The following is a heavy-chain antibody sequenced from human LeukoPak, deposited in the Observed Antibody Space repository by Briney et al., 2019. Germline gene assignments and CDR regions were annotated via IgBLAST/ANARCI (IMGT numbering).Heavy chain of an antibody. Sequence: GRSLRLSCAASGFTFDDYAMHWVRQAPGKGLEWVSGISWNSGSIGYADSVKGRFTISRDNAKNSLYLQMNSLRAEDTALYYCAKSNYYDSRGYSNPFDYWGQGTLVTVSS. CDR3: AKSNYYDSRGYSNPFDY. D-gene: IGHD3-22*01. CDR2: ISWNSGSI. V-gene: IGHV3-9*01. J-gene: IGHJ4*02. CDR1: GFTFDDYA.